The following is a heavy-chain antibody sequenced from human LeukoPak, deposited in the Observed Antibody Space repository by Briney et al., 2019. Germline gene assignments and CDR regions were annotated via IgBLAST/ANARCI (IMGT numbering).Heavy chain of an antibody. CDR2: ISAYNGNT. D-gene: IGHD6-13*01. J-gene: IGHJ5*02. CDR1: GYTFTSYG. CDR3: ARLMYSSSSYNWFDP. V-gene: IGHV1-18*01. Sequence: GASVKVSCKASGYTFTSYGISWVRQAPGQGLEWMGWISAYNGNTNYAQKLQGRVTMTTDTSTSTAYMELRSLRSDDTAVYYCARLMYSSSSYNWFDPWGQGTLVTVSS.